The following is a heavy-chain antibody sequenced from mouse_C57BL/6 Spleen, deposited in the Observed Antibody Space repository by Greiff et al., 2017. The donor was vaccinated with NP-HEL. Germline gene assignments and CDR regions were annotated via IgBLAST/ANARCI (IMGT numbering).Heavy chain of an antibody. V-gene: IGHV1-22*01. CDR3: ARGGLYGSSYDAMDY. D-gene: IGHD1-1*01. CDR2: INPNNGGT. CDR1: GYTFTDYN. J-gene: IGHJ4*01. Sequence: VQLKESGPELVKPGASVKMSCKASGYTFTDYNMHWVKQSHGKSLEWIGYINPNNGGTSYNQKFKGKATLTVNKSSSTAYMELRSLTSEDSAVYYCARGGLYGSSYDAMDYWGQGTSVTVSS.